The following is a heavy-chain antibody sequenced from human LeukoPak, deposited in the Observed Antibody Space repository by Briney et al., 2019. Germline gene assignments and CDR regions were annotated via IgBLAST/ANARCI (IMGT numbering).Heavy chain of an antibody. J-gene: IGHJ4*02. V-gene: IGHV3-64*01. D-gene: IGHD3-10*01. CDR1: GFTFSSYA. Sequence: PGRSLRLSCAASGFTFSSYAMHWVRQAPGKGLEYVSVISSNGGSTYYANSVKGRFTISRDNSKNTLYLQMGSLRAEDIGGEYCAREARLRGYCDYWGQGSLVTVSS. CDR3: AREARLRGYCDY. CDR2: ISSNGGST.